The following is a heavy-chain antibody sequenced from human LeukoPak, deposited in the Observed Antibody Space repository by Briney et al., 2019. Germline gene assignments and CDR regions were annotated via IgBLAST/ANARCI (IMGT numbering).Heavy chain of an antibody. D-gene: IGHD5-18*01. CDR3: ARSTVDTAMVSPRSFDY. V-gene: IGHV1-69*13. J-gene: IGHJ4*02. CDR2: IIPIFGTA. Sequence: SVKVSCKASGGTFSSYAISWVRQAPGQGLEWMGGIIPIFGTANYAQKFQGRVTITADESTSTAYMELSSLRSEDATVYYCARSTVDTAMVSPRSFDYWGQGTLVTVSS. CDR1: GGTFSSYA.